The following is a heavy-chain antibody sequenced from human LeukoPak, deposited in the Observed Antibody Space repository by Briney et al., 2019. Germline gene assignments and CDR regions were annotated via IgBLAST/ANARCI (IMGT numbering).Heavy chain of an antibody. V-gene: IGHV6-1*01. CDR1: GDSVSSNSAA. Sequence: SQTLSLTCAISGDSVSSNSAAWNWIRQSPSRGLEWLGRTYYRSKWYNGYAISVKSRIAVNPDTSKNQFSLHLNSVTPEDTAVYYRARSSPNFDYWGQGTLVTVSS. CDR2: TYYRSKWYN. CDR3: ARSSPNFDY. J-gene: IGHJ4*02. D-gene: IGHD2-2*01.